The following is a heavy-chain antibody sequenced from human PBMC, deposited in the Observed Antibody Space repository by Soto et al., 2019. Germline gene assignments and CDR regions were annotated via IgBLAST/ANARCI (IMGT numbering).Heavy chain of an antibody. V-gene: IGHV3-30-3*01. CDR3: ARDSTEDSSGWYADY. CDR1: GFTFSSYA. J-gene: IGHJ4*02. D-gene: IGHD6-19*01. Sequence: GSLRLSCAASGFTFSSYAMHWVRQAPGKGLEWVAVISYDGSNQYFADSAKGRFTISRDNSKNTLYLQMNSLRAEDTALYSCARDSTEDSSGWYADYWGQGTLVTVSS. CDR2: ISYDGSNQ.